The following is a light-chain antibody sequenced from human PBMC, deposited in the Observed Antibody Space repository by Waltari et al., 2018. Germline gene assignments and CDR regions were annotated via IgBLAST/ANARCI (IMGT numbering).Light chain of an antibody. CDR3: QQSYSTLWT. Sequence: DIQMTQSPSSLSASVGDRVTITCRASQSISSYLNWYQQKPGKAPKVLIYAASSLESGVPSRFSGSGSGTDFTLTISSLQPEDFATYYCQQSYSTLWTFGKGTKVEIK. CDR2: AAS. J-gene: IGKJ1*01. CDR1: QSISSY. V-gene: IGKV1-39*01.